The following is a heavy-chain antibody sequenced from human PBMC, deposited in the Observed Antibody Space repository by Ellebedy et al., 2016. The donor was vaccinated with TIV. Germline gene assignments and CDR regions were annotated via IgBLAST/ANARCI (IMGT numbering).Heavy chain of an antibody. Sequence: GESLKISCAASGFTFSSYAMSWVRQAPGKGLEWVSAISGNGGSTYYADSVKGRFTISRDNSKNTLYLQMNSLRAEDTAVYYCAKELRYFDWSPNYWGQGTLVTVSS. J-gene: IGHJ4*02. CDR3: AKELRYFDWSPNY. V-gene: IGHV3-23*01. CDR2: ISGNGGST. D-gene: IGHD3-9*01. CDR1: GFTFSSYA.